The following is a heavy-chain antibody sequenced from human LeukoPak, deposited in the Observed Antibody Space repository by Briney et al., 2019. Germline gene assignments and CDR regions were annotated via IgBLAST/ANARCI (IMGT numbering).Heavy chain of an antibody. V-gene: IGHV3-7*01. CDR1: GFTFSDYW. CDR3: AATSGWYPGDY. Sequence: GGSLRLSCAASGFTFSDYWMTWVRQAPGKGLEWVANKKQDGSAKYYVDSVKGRFTISRDNAKNSLYLQMNSLRAEDTAIYYCAATSGWYPGDYWGQGTLVTVSS. D-gene: IGHD6-19*01. J-gene: IGHJ4*02. CDR2: KKQDGSAK.